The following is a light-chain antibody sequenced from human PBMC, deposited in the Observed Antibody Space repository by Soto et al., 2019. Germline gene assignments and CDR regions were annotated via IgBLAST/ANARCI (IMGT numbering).Light chain of an antibody. V-gene: IGLV2-14*01. J-gene: IGLJ1*01. CDR1: SSDVGGYNY. Sequence: QSALTQPASVSGSPGQSITISCTGTSSDVGGYNYVSWYQQHPGKAPKLMIYDVSNRTSGVSNRFSGSKSGNTASLTISGLQAEDEADYYCSSYTSSSFYVFGTGTKVTVL. CDR2: DVS. CDR3: SSYTSSSFYV.